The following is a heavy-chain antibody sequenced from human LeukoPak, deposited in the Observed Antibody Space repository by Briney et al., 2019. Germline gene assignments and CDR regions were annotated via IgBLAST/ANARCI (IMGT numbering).Heavy chain of an antibody. V-gene: IGHV3-23*01. J-gene: IGHJ4*02. D-gene: IGHD1-26*01. CDR3: ANLMGATTLAAY. CDR1: GFTFSSYS. Sequence: GGSLRLSCAASGFTFSSYSMNWVRQAPGKGLEWVSAISGSGGSTYYADSVKGRFTISRDNSKNTLYLQMNSLRAEDTAVYYCANLMGATTLAAYWGQGTLVTVSS. CDR2: ISGSGGST.